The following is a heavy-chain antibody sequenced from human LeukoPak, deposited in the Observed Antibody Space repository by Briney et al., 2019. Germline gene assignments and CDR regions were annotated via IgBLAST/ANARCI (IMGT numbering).Heavy chain of an antibody. CDR3: ARDVYRRQAYYWNPHDAFDI. Sequence: GGSLRLSCAASGFTFSSYWMSWVRQAPGKGPEWVANIKQDGSEKYYVDSVKGRFTISRDNAKNSLYLQMNSLRAEDTAVYYCARDVYRRQAYYWNPHDAFDIWGQGTLATVSS. J-gene: IGHJ3*02. D-gene: IGHD1-20*01. CDR1: GFTFSSYW. V-gene: IGHV3-7*01. CDR2: IKQDGSEK.